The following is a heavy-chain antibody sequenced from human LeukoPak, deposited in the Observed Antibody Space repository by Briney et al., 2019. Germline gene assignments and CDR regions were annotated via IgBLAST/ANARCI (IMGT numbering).Heavy chain of an antibody. V-gene: IGHV3-21*01. Sequence: GGSLRLSCAASEFTFSSYSMIWVRQAPGKGLEWVSSISSGSTYIYYADSVKGRFTISRDNAKNTLYLQMNSLNAEDTALYYCARDYPPYWGQGTLVTVSA. J-gene: IGHJ4*02. CDR3: ARDYPPY. CDR2: ISSGSTYI. CDR1: EFTFSSYS.